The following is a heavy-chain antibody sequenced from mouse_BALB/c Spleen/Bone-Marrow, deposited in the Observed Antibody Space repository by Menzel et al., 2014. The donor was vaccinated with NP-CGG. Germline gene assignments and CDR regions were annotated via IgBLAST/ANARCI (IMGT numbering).Heavy chain of an antibody. V-gene: IGHV7-3*02. J-gene: IGHJ2*01. Sequence: EVQLVESGGGLVQPGGSLRLSCATSGFTFTGYYMSWVRQPPGKALEWLGFIRNKPNGYTTEYSASVKGRFTISRDNSQSILYLQMNTLRVEDSATYYCTRDMGLLRFDYWGQGTTLTVSS. CDR3: TRDMGLLRFDY. D-gene: IGHD1-1*01. CDR1: GFTFTGYY. CDR2: IRNKPNGYTT.